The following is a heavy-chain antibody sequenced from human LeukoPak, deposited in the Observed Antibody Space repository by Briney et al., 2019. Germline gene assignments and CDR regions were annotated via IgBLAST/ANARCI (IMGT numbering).Heavy chain of an antibody. Sequence: PSETLSLSCTVSGVSISSYYWSWIRQPAGKGLEWIGRIYTSGSTNYNPSLKSRVTMSVDTSKNQFSLKLSSVTAADTAVYYCARDLYSYGSNFVYWGQGTLVTVS. J-gene: IGHJ4*02. CDR2: IYTSGST. V-gene: IGHV4-4*07. CDR3: ARDLYSYGSNFVY. D-gene: IGHD5-18*01. CDR1: GVSISSYY.